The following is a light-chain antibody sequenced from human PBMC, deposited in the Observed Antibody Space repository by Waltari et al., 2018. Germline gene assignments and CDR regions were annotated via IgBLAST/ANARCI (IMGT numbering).Light chain of an antibody. CDR3: LVWHSTTDHHGV. CDR2: YDS. Sequence: SYVVTQSPSVSVAPGETARITCGGDNLGSKGEHWYQQRPGQAPVLVISYDSDRPSGIPERFSGSNSGNTATLTISWVEADDEADYYCLVWHSTTDHHGVFGGGTKLTVL. V-gene: IGLV3-21*04. J-gene: IGLJ2*01. CDR1: NLGSKG.